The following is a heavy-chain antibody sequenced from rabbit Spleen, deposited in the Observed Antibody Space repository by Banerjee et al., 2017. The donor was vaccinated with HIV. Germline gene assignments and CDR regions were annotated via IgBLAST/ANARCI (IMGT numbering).Heavy chain of an antibody. J-gene: IGHJ4*01. CDR3: ARDGAGGSYFAL. Sequence: QLKESGGGLVQPGGSLKVSCIASGFDFSSYYMSWVRQAPGKGLEWIGYIDPVFGITYYANWVNGRFSISRENAQNTVFLQMTSLTAADTATYFCARDGAGGSYFALWGQGTLVTVS. D-gene: IGHD8-1*01. V-gene: IGHV1S7*01. CDR2: IDPVFGIT. CDR1: GFDFSSYY.